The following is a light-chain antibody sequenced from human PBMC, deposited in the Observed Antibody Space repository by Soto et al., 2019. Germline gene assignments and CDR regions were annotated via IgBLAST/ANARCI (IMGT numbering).Light chain of an antibody. CDR2: EVN. CDR3: SSYAGSSNV. Sequence: QSVLTQPPYASGSPGQSVAIYCTGTSSDVGGYNYVSWYQQHPGKAPKLMIYEVNKRPSGVPDRFSGSKSGNTASLTVSGLQAEDEADYYCSSYAGSSNVFGTGTKLTVL. CDR1: SSDVGGYNY. J-gene: IGLJ1*01. V-gene: IGLV2-8*01.